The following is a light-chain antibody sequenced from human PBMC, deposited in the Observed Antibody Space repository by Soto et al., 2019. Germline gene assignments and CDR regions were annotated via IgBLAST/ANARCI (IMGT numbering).Light chain of an antibody. CDR2: AVS. Sequence: QSALTQPASVSGSPGQSITISCTGTSSDVGGYNFVSWYQQHPGKAPKLMIYAVSNRPSGVSRRFSGSKSGNTASLTISGLQAEDEADYYCSSYTSSSTPVVFGGGTKLTVL. J-gene: IGLJ2*01. CDR3: SSYTSSSTPVV. V-gene: IGLV2-14*01. CDR1: SSDVGGYNF.